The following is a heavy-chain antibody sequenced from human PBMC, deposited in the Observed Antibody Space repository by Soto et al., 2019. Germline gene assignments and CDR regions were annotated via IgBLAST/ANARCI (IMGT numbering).Heavy chain of an antibody. CDR1: GGTFSSYA. D-gene: IGHD1-26*01. V-gene: IGHV1-69*13. CDR2: IIPIFGTA. J-gene: IGHJ4*02. CDR3: ASPTPYSGSYNFDY. Sequence: ASVKVSCKASGGTFSSYAISWVRQAPGQGLEWMGGIIPIFGTANYAQKFQGRVTITADESTSTAYMELSSLRSEDTAVYYCASPTPYSGSYNFDYWGQGTLVTVSS.